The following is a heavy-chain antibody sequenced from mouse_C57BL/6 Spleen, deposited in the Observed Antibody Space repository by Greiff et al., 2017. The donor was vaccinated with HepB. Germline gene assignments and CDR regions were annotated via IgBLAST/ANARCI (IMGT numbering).Heavy chain of an antibody. D-gene: IGHD2-5*01. CDR3: ARSYYSNYSWFAD. CDR1: GYTFTSYW. CDR2: INPSNGGT. Sequence: VQLKQPGTELVQPGASVKLSCKASGYTFTSYWMHWVKQRPGQGLEWIGNINPSNGGTNYNEKFKSKATLTVEQSSSTAYMQLSSLTSEDSAVYYCARSYYSNYSWFADWGQGTLVTVTA. J-gene: IGHJ3*01. V-gene: IGHV1-53*01.